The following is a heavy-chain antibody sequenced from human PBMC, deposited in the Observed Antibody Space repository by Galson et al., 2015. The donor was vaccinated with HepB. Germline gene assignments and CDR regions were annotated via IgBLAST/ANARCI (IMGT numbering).Heavy chain of an antibody. CDR1: GYSFTSYW. CDR3: ATQYSSSSFYYYDMDV. V-gene: IGHV5-51*03. J-gene: IGHJ6*02. CDR2: IYPGDSDT. D-gene: IGHD6-6*01. Sequence: QSGAEVKKPGESLKISCKGSGYSFTSYWIGWVRQMPGKGLEWMGIIYPGDSDTRFSSSFQGQVTISADKSISTAYLQWSSLKASDPAMYYCATQYSSSSFYYYDMDVWGQGTTVTVSS.